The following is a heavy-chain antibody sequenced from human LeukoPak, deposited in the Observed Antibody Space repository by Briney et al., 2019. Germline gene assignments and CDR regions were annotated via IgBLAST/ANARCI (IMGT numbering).Heavy chain of an antibody. J-gene: IGHJ4*02. CDR1: GFTFSNHW. CDR2: IKHDGAVT. D-gene: IGHD2-15*01. V-gene: IGHV3-7*01. CDR3: VRDCRGWCSDMSHS. Sequence: PGGSLRLSCVASGFTFSNHWMYWACQTEKWLAWVAYIKHDGAVTVYVDSVKGRFTISRDNAKNSLYLQMNNLRADDAAVYYCVRDCRGWCSDMSHSWGQGTLVTVSS.